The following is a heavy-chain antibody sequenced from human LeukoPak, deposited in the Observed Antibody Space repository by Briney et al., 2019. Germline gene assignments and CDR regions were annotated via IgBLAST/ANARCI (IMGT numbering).Heavy chain of an antibody. Sequence: GSLRLSCAASGFTFSSYAMSWVRQAPGKGLEWIGSIYYSGSTYYNPSLKSRVTISVDTSKNQFSLKLSSVTAADTAVYYCARLTPEEAFDIWGQGTMVTVSS. J-gene: IGHJ3*02. CDR3: ARLTPEEAFDI. CDR1: GFTFSSYA. CDR2: IYYSGST. V-gene: IGHV4-39*01.